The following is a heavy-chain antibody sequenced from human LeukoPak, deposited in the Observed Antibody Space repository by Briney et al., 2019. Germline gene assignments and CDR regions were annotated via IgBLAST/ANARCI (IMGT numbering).Heavy chain of an antibody. CDR1: GYTFTSYA. CDR2: INTNTGNP. Sequence: ASVKVSCKASGYTFTSYAMNWVRQAPGQGLEWMGWINTNTGNPTYAQGFTGRFVFSLDTSVSTAYLQISGLKAEDTAVYYCARVVGSDFWSGYIPQPYYYYGMDVWGQGTTVTVSS. CDR3: ARVVGSDFWSGYIPQPYYYYGMDV. J-gene: IGHJ6*02. D-gene: IGHD3-3*01. V-gene: IGHV7-4-1*02.